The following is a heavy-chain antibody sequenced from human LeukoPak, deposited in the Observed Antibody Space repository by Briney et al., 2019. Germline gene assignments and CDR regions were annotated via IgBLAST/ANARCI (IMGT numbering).Heavy chain of an antibody. D-gene: IGHD5-18*01. Sequence: PSETLSLTCTVSGGSISSGGYYWSWIRQHPGKGLEWIGYIYYSGSTYYNPSLKSRVTISVDTSKNQFSLKLSSVTAADTAVYYCARDSLGYSYGAFDIWGQGTMVTVSS. CDR1: GGSISSGGYY. CDR3: ARDSLGYSYGAFDI. V-gene: IGHV4-31*03. CDR2: IYYSGST. J-gene: IGHJ3*02.